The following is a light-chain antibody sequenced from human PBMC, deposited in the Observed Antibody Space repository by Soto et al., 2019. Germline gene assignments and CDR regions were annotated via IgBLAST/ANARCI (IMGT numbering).Light chain of an antibody. Sequence: EIVLTQSPGTLSLSPGERATLSCRASQSVSSSQLAWYQQKPGQAPRLLIYGASSLQSGVPSRFSGSGSGTDFTLTISSLQPEDFATYYCLQDYNYPYTFGQGTKLEIK. CDR2: GAS. V-gene: IGKV3-20*02. CDR3: LQDYNYPYT. CDR1: QSVSSSQ. J-gene: IGKJ2*01.